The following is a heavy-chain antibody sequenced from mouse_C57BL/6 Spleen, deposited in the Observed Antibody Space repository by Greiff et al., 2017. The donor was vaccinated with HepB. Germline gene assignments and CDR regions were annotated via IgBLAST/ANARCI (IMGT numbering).Heavy chain of an antibody. CDR1: GFTFSDYY. Sequence: EVQLVQSEAGLVQPGSSMKLSCTASGFTFSDYYMAWVRQVPEKGLEWVANINYDGSSTYYLDSLKSRFIISRDNAKNILYLQMSSLKSEDTATYYWARAYYGNSYWYFDVWGTGTTVTVSS. CDR3: ARAYYGNSYWYFDV. CDR2: INYDGSST. V-gene: IGHV5-16*01. D-gene: IGHD2-1*01. J-gene: IGHJ1*03.